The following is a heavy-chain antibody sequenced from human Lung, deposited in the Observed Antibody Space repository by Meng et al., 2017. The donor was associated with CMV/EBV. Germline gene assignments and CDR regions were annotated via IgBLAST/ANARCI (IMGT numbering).Heavy chain of an antibody. Sequence: GPCPGLLKPSQPLSLTCNVSGGSIGSGGYYGSWISQHPGKGLEWIGYIYYTGSTFYNPSLKSRVTISVDTSKNQFSLKLIPATAADTAVYYCAREAGRDGYATPKFDYWGQGTLVTVSS. V-gene: IGHV4-31*03. CDR1: GGSIGSGGYY. D-gene: IGHD5-24*01. J-gene: IGHJ4*02. CDR3: AREAGRDGYATPKFDY. CDR2: IYYTGST.